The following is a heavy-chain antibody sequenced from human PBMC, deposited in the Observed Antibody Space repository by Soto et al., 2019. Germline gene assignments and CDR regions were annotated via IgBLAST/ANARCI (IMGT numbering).Heavy chain of an antibody. V-gene: IGHV4-39*07. CDR2: VYFSGST. CDR3: ARVLSSDYDFWSGYGDYYYYGMDV. J-gene: IGHJ6*02. CDR1: GGSISISTYY. Sequence: PSETLSLTCTVSGGSISISTYYWGWIRQPPGKGLEWIGSVYFSGSTYYNPSLKSRVTISVDTSKNQFSLKLNSVTAADTAVYYCARVLSSDYDFWSGYGDYYYYGMDVWGQGTTVT. D-gene: IGHD3-3*01.